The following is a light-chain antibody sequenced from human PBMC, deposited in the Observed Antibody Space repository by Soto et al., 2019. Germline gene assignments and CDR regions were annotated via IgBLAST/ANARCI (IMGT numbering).Light chain of an antibody. V-gene: IGLV1-40*01. J-gene: IGLJ2*01. Sequence: QSVLTQPPSVSGAPGQRVTISCTGSSSNIGAVYDVHWYQQLPGTAPKLLIFGNSNRRTGVPDRLSGSKSCTSASLAITGLQAENEAGYYGQSLDSRLRGVVFGGGTKLPLL. CDR1: SSNIGAVYD. CDR3: QSLDSRLRGVV. CDR2: GNS.